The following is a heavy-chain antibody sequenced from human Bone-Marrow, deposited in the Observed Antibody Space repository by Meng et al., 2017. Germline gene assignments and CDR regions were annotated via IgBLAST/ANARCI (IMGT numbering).Heavy chain of an antibody. Sequence: QVRLQVSGPGLVGPSETLSLTCTVSGGCVSSCPYYWTWVRQPPGKGLEWIGYKFHDGTTNYNPSLKSRVTMSVDASKKQFSLNLSSVTAADTAVYYCARDNMGSIDYWGQGTLVTVSS. V-gene: IGHV4-61*01. D-gene: IGHD1-26*01. CDR2: KFHDGTT. CDR3: ARDNMGSIDY. CDR1: GGCVSSCPYY. J-gene: IGHJ4*02.